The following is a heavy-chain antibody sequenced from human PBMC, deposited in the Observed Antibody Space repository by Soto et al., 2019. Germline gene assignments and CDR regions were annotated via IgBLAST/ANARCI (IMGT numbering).Heavy chain of an antibody. CDR2: IYYSGST. V-gene: IGHV4-31*03. CDR1: GGSISSGGYY. CDR3: ASLIHYCSGGSCYLRGSWFDP. J-gene: IGHJ5*02. Sequence: PSETLSLTCTVSGGSISSGGYYWSWIRQHPGKGLEWIGYIYYSGSTYYNPSLKSRVTISVDTSKNQFSLKLNSVTAADTAVYYCASLIHYCSGGSCYLRGSWFDPWGQGTLVTVSS. D-gene: IGHD2-15*01.